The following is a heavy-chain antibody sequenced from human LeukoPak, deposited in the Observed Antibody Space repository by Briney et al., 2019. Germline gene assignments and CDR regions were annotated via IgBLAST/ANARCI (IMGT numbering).Heavy chain of an antibody. V-gene: IGHV3-30*02. CDR2: IRYDGINI. D-gene: IGHD1-1*01. CDR3: AKERTTVIGGWT. Sequence: GGSLRLSCAASGFIFSDFGLHWVRQAPGKGLEWVTFIRYDGINIYYADSVRGRFTISRDNSKNTVYLQMNSLRSEDTAVYYCAKERTTVIGGWTWGQGTLVSVSS. J-gene: IGHJ5*02. CDR1: GFIFSDFG.